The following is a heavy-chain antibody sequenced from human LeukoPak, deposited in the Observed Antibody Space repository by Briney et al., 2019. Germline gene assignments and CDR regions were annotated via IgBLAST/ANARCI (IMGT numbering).Heavy chain of an antibody. D-gene: IGHD3-10*01. Sequence: GGSLRLSCAASGFTFSSYAMSWVRQAPGKGLEWVSATSGSGGSTYYADSVKGRFTISRDNSKNTLYLQMNSLRAEDTAVYYCAKLLWFGELLCWGQGTLVTVSS. CDR1: GFTFSSYA. CDR3: AKLLWFGELLC. V-gene: IGHV3-23*01. J-gene: IGHJ4*02. CDR2: TSGSGGST.